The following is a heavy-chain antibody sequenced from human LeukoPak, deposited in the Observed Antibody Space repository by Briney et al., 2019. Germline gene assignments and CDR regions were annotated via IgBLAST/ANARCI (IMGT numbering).Heavy chain of an antibody. J-gene: IGHJ6*02. CDR1: GYTFTSYG. D-gene: IGHD3-3*01. CDR2: INAYNGNT. CDR3: ARGAGDYDFWSGYYVYYYYYGMDV. Sequence: ASVKVSCKASGYTFTSYGISWVRQAPGQGLEWMGWINAYNGNTNYAQKLQGRVTMTTDTSTSTAYMELRSLRSDDTAVYYCARGAGDYDFWSGYYVYYYYYGMDVWGQGTTVTVSS. V-gene: IGHV1-18*01.